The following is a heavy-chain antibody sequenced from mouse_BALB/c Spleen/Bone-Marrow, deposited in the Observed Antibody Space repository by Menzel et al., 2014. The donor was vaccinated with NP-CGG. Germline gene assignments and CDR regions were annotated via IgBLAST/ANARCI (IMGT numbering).Heavy chain of an antibody. J-gene: IGHJ4*01. V-gene: IGHV3-2*02. CDR3: ARRYYAMDY. CDR2: ISYSGIT. CDR1: GYSITSDYA. Sequence: DVKLVESGPGLVKPSQSLSLTCTVTGYSITSDYAWNWIRQFPGNKLEWMGYISYSGITSYNPSLKSRISITRDTSKNQFFLQLNSVTTEDTATYHCARRYYAMDYWGQGTSVTVSS.